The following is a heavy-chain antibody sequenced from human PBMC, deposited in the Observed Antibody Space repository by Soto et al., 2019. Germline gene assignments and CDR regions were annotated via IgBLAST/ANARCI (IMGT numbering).Heavy chain of an antibody. CDR3: AKVSPPNIVATMAYFDC. CDR2: ISGGGGST. V-gene: IGHV3-23*01. J-gene: IGHJ4*02. D-gene: IGHD5-12*01. Sequence: GGSLRLSCAASGFTFSSYAMSWVRQAPGKGLEWVSAISGGGGSTYYADSVEGRFTVSRDNSKNTLYLQMNSLRAEDTAVYYCAKVSPPNIVATMAYFDCWGQGT. CDR1: GFTFSSYA.